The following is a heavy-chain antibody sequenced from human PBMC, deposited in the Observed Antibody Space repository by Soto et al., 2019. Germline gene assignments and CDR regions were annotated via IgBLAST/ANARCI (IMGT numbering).Heavy chain of an antibody. J-gene: IGHJ5*01. Sequence: SETLSLTGAVDGVSFSDYYWSGIREPPGKALAWIGEIDRSRDTNYTPFLKSRATISVDTSKNQFPLKLSSAAAADTAVYYCAGLFRYRYGRVDSWGQGTLVTVSS. CDR1: GVSFSDYY. D-gene: IGHD5-18*01. V-gene: IGHV4-34*01. CDR2: IDRSRDT. CDR3: AGLFRYRYGRVDS.